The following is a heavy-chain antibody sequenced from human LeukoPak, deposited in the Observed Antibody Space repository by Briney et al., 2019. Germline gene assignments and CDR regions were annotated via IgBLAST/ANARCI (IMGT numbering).Heavy chain of an antibody. CDR3: ARERSYSSSWYEDY. J-gene: IGHJ4*02. CDR2: IYYSGST. Sequence: SETLSLTCTVSGGSISSGDYYWSWIRQPPGEGLEWIGYIYYSGSTNYNPSLKSRVTISVDTSKNQFSLKLSSVTAADTAVYYCARERSYSSSWYEDYWGQGTLVAVSS. V-gene: IGHV4-61*08. D-gene: IGHD6-13*01. CDR1: GGSISSGDYY.